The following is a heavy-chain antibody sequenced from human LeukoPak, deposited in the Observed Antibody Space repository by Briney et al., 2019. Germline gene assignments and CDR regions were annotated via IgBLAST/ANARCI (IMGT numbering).Heavy chain of an antibody. CDR2: TYTGGST. CDR1: GASITSGFYF. D-gene: IGHD3-10*01. Sequence: PSETLSLTCTVSGASITSGFYFWSWIRQPAGKGLEWVGRTYTGGSTNYNPSLKSRVTISVDKSKNQFSLKVNSVTAADTAIYYCTRGPSSRYHYGAERGFHYYMDVWGKGTTVTISS. J-gene: IGHJ6*03. V-gene: IGHV4-61*02. CDR3: TRGPSSRYHYGAERGFHYYMDV.